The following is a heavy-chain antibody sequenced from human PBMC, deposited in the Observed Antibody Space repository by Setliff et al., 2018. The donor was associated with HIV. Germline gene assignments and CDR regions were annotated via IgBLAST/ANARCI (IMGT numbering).Heavy chain of an antibody. Sequence: ASVKVSCKASGYTFSSYGISWVRQAPGQGVEWMGWISAYNGNTNYAQKLQGRVTMTTDTSTSTAYMELRSLRSDDTAVYYCARVGHSSSYHYYGMDVWGQGTTVTVSS. CDR1: GYTFSSYG. D-gene: IGHD6-13*01. J-gene: IGHJ6*02. V-gene: IGHV1-18*01. CDR2: ISAYNGNT. CDR3: ARVGHSSSYHYYGMDV.